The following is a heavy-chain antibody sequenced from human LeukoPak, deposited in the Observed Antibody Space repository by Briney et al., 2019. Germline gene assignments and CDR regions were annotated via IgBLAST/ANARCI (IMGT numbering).Heavy chain of an antibody. Sequence: SETLSLTCTVSGGSISSSSYYWGWIRQPPGKGLEWIGSIYYSGSTYYNPSLKSRVTISVDTSKNQFSLQLNSVTPEDTAVYYCARWGYCTGGSCSKPHFDIWGQGTMVTVSS. D-gene: IGHD2-15*01. J-gene: IGHJ3*02. CDR2: IYYSGST. CDR1: GGSISSSSYY. CDR3: ARWGYCTGGSCSKPHFDI. V-gene: IGHV4-39*01.